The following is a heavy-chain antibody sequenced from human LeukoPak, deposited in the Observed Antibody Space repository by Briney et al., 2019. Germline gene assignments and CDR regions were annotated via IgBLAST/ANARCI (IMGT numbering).Heavy chain of an antibody. CDR3: AKFGRGVSEDY. CDR1: GYTFTSYG. J-gene: IGHJ4*02. V-gene: IGHV1-18*01. CDR2: ISAYNGNT. Sequence: SVKVSCKASGYTFTSYGISWVRQAPGQGLEWMGWISAYNGNTNYAQKLQGRVTMSTDTSTSTGYMELRSLRSDDTAVYYCAKFGRGVSEDYWGQGTLVTVSS. D-gene: IGHD3-10*01.